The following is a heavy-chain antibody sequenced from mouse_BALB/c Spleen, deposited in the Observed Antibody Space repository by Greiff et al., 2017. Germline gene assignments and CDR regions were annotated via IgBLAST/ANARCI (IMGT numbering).Heavy chain of an antibody. CDR1: GFNIKDTY. V-gene: IGHV14-3*02. CDR2: IDPANGNT. J-gene: IGHJ2*01. Sequence: VQLQQSGAELVKPGASVKLSCTASGFNIKDTYMHWVKQRPEQGLEWIGRIDPANGNTKYDPKFQGKATITADTSSNTAYLQLSSLTSEDTAVYYCARSLGSSYDFDYWGQGTTLTVSS. CDR3: ARSLGSSYDFDY. D-gene: IGHD1-1*01.